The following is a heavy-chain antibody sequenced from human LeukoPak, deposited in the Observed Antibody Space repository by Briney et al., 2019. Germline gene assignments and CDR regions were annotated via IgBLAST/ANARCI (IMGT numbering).Heavy chain of an antibody. Sequence: GGSLRLSCAASGLTVSSNYMTWVRQAPGKGLEWVSVIHKSAITYYADIVKGRFTISRDNSKNIVFLQMNSLRAEDTAVYYCARSLRVRGVPDYMDVWGRGTTVTISS. CDR1: GLTVSSNY. D-gene: IGHD3-10*01. CDR2: IHKSAIT. V-gene: IGHV3-53*01. J-gene: IGHJ6*03. CDR3: ARSLRVRGVPDYMDV.